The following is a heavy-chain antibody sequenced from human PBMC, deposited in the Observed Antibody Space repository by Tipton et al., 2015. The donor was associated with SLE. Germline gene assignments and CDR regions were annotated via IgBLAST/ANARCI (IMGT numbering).Heavy chain of an antibody. V-gene: IGHV4-34*01. CDR1: GGSFSGNY. D-gene: IGHD6-19*01. J-gene: IGHJ4*02. CDR3: ARHPGTAGRVDY. Sequence: GLVKPSETLSLTCDLNGGSFSGNYWSWIRQPPGKGLEWIGEVNHRGSTNYKPSLKSRVTISVDPSKNQFSLKVSSVTAADTAVYYCARHPGTAGRVDYWGQGTLVTVSS. CDR2: VNHRGST.